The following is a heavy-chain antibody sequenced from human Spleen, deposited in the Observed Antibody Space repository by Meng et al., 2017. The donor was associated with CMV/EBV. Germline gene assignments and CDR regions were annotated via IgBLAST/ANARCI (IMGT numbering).Heavy chain of an antibody. Sequence: GGSLRLSCKGSGYTFSTYWIDWVRQMPGKGLEWMGIIYPDDSDTIYSPSFQGQVTISVDKSISTAYLQWSSLKASDSAIYYCARGYGMDVWGQGTTVTVSS. V-gene: IGHV5-51*01. CDR2: IYPDDSDT. CDR1: GYTFSTYW. CDR3: ARGYGMDV. J-gene: IGHJ6*02.